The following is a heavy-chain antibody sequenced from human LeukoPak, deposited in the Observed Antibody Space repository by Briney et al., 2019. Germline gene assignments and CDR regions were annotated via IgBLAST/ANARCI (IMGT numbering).Heavy chain of an antibody. CDR2: ISYDGSNK. CDR1: GFTFSSYA. V-gene: IGHV3-30*01. D-gene: IGHD1-26*01. J-gene: IGHJ4*02. CDR3: ARDRVGATDY. Sequence: GGSLKLSCAASGFTFSSYAMHWVRQAPGKGLEWVAVISYDGSNKYYADSVKGRFTISRDNSKNTLYLQMNSLRAEDTAVYYCARDRVGATDYWGQGTLVTVSS.